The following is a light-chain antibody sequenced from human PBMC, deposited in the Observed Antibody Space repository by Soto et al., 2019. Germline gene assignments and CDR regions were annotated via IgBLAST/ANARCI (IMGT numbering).Light chain of an antibody. Sequence: IVMTQSPATLSVSPGERVTLSCRASQSVSIYLAWYQQKPGQAPRLLIYAASTRHSGVPARFSGSGSGTEFTLTISRLQPDDFAIYYCQLHDKSWWTFGQGTKVDIK. CDR2: AAS. J-gene: IGKJ1*01. CDR1: QSVSIY. CDR3: QLHDKSWWT. V-gene: IGKV3D-15*01.